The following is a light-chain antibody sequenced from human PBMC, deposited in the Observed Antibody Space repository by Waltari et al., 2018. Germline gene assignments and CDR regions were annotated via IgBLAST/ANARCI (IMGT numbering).Light chain of an antibody. J-gene: IGLJ3*02. CDR2: NNN. CDR3: STWDGSLTGVV. Sequence: QSVLTQPPSASGTPGQTVTISCSGSSSNIGSHTVNWYQHLPGTAPKLLIYNNNQRPSGVPDRFSGSKSGTSASLVLSGLQSDDEAHYYCSTWDGSLTGVVFGGGTKLTVL. CDR1: SSNIGSHT. V-gene: IGLV1-44*01.